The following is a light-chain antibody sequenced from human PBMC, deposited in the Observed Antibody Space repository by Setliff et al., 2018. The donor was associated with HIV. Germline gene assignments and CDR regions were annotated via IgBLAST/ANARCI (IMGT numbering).Light chain of an antibody. J-gene: IGLJ1*01. V-gene: IGLV2-11*01. CDR2: DVT. Sequence: QSALTQPRSVSGSPGQSVTFSCTGSSSDIGTYNYVSWYQQYPGKAPKLLIYDVTRRPSGVPDRFSGSKSGATASLTISGLQVEDEADYYCCSYAGSYTYIFGSGTKVT. CDR3: CSYAGSYTYI. CDR1: SSDIGTYNY.